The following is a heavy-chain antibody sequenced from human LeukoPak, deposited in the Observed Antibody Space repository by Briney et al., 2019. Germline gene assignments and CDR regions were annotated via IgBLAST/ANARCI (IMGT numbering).Heavy chain of an antibody. V-gene: IGHV3-30*04. Sequence: GGSLRLSCAASGFTFSSYAMHWVRQAPGKGLEWVAVISYDGSNKYYADSVKGRFTISRDNSKNTLYLQMNSLRAEDTAVYYCARGVNRITIFGVVITYYYYMDVWGKGTTVTVSS. CDR2: ISYDGSNK. J-gene: IGHJ6*03. D-gene: IGHD3-3*01. CDR3: ARGVNRITIFGVVITYYYYMDV. CDR1: GFTFSSYA.